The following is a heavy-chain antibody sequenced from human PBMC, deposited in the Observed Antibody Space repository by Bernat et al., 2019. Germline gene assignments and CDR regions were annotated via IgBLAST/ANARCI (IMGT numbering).Heavy chain of an antibody. Sequence: EVQLVESGGGLVKPGGSLTLPCAASGSTSTCCSMNGFRQAPGKGLEWVSSISSSGTYIYYADSVKGRFTISRDNARNSLYLQMNSLRADDTAVYYCARGSGNYGHYYFDSWGQGTLVTVSS. CDR3: ARGSGNYGHYYFDS. D-gene: IGHD3-10*01. CDR2: ISSSGTYI. CDR1: GSTSTCCS. V-gene: IGHV3-21*01. J-gene: IGHJ4*02.